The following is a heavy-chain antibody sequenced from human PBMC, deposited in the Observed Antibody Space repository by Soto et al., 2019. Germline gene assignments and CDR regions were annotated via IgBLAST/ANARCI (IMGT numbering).Heavy chain of an antibody. CDR3: AREMGELSTSVIYFDY. J-gene: IGHJ4*02. Sequence: ASVKVSCKASGYTFTGYYMHWVRQAPGQGLEWMGWINPNSGGTNYAQKFQGWVTMTRDTSISTAYMELSRLRSDDTAVYYCAREMGELSTSVIYFDYWGQGTLVTVSS. CDR2: INPNSGGT. V-gene: IGHV1-2*04. D-gene: IGHD3-16*02. CDR1: GYTFTGYY.